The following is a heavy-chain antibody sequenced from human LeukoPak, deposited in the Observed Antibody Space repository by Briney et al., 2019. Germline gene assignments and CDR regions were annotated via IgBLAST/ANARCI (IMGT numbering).Heavy chain of an antibody. D-gene: IGHD6-19*01. CDR1: GFTFSSYG. CDR3: VKRSSSGWHYMDV. J-gene: IGHJ6*03. V-gene: IGHV3-30*18. Sequence: GGSLRLSCAASGFTFSSYGMHWVRQAPGKGLEWVAVISYDGSNKYYADSVKGRFTISRDNSKNTLYLQMNSLRAEDTAVYYCVKRSSSGWHYMDVWGQGTTVIVSS. CDR2: ISYDGSNK.